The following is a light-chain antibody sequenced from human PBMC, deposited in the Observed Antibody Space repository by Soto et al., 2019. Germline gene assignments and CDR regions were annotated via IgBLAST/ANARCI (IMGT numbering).Light chain of an antibody. CDR1: ETISSY. CDR3: QQSYSTLYT. Sequence: DIPMTQSPSSLSASVGDRVIITCRASETISSYLNWYQQKPGKAPNLLIYSASSLHSGVPSRFSGSGSGTEFTLTISSLQPEDFATYYCQQSYSTLYTFGQGTKLEIK. CDR2: SAS. J-gene: IGKJ2*01. V-gene: IGKV1-39*01.